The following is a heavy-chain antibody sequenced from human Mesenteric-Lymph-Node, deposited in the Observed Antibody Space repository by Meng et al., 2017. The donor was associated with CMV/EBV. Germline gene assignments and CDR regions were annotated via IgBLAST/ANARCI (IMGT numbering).Heavy chain of an antibody. D-gene: IGHD2-15*01. CDR1: GDSVSSSSYF. Sequence: SETLSLTCTVSGDSVSSSSYFWDWIRQPPGQGLEWIGSIYYNGDSYYHPSLKSRVTISADTSKNHFSLKLFSVTAADTAVYYCARQPVVVAGYGLDVWGQGTTVTVSS. J-gene: IGHJ6*02. V-gene: IGHV4-39*01. CDR3: ARQPVVVAGYGLDV. CDR2: IYYNGDS.